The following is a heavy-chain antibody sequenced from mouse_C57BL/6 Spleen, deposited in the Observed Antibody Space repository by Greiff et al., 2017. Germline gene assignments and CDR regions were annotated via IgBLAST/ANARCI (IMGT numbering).Heavy chain of an antibody. D-gene: IGHD4-1*02. CDR2: INPSNGGT. CDR3: ARSGQLGLGFAY. Sequence: QVQLLQPGTELVKPGASVKLSCKASGYTFTSYWMHWVKQRPGQGLEWIGNINPSNGGTTYNEKFKSKATLTVDKSSSTAYMQLSSLTSEDSAVYYCARSGQLGLGFAYWGQGTLVTVSA. CDR1: GYTFTSYW. J-gene: IGHJ3*01. V-gene: IGHV1-53*01.